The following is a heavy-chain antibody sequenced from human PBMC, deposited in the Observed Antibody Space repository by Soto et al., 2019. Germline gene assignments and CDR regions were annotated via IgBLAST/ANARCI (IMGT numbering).Heavy chain of an antibody. Sequence: QVQLVQSGAEVKKPGSSVKVSCKASGGTFSRYSISWVRQAPGQGLEWMGGIVPVFGTTNYAQKFQGRVTITADESTSTVYMELSSLTSDDTAVYYCASCLVTTYFYYYGMDVGGQGTTVTVSS. CDR2: IVPVFGTT. CDR1: GGTFSRYS. CDR3: ASCLVTTYFYYYGMDV. V-gene: IGHV1-69*12. D-gene: IGHD4-17*01. J-gene: IGHJ6*02.